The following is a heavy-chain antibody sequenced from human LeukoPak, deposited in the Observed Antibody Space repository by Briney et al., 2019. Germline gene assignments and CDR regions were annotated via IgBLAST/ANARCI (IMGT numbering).Heavy chain of an antibody. V-gene: IGHV3-30*09. CDR1: GFXFSNYA. J-gene: IGHJ4*02. CDR3: ARGPNNPTYYYDSSGYHFDY. CDR2: VSDDGSNE. Sequence: PGGSLRLSCAGSGFXFSNYAIHRVRQAPGKGLEWVAVVSDDGSNEYYADSVRGRFAISRDNSKNTLYLQMNSLGADDTAVFYCARGPNNPTYYYDSSGYHFDYWGQRTLVTVSS. D-gene: IGHD3-22*01.